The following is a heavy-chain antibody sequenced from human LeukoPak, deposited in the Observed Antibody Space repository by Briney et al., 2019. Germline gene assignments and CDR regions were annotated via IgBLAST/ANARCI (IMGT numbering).Heavy chain of an antibody. Sequence: SQTLSLTCTVSGGSISSGGYSWSWIRQPPGKGLEWIGYIYYSGSTYYNPSLKSRVTISVDTSKNQFSLKLSSATAADTAVYYCARVAGPPDSSGYYPEYFQHWGQGTLVTVSS. J-gene: IGHJ1*01. CDR3: ARVAGPPDSSGYYPEYFQH. CDR1: GGSISSGGYS. CDR2: IYYSGST. D-gene: IGHD3-22*01. V-gene: IGHV4-30-4*01.